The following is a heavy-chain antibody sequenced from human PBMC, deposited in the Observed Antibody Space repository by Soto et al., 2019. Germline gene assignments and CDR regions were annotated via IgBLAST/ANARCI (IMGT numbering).Heavy chain of an antibody. CDR3: AAAAAGTERGYYYYGMDV. D-gene: IGHD6-13*01. V-gene: IGHV1-3*01. CDR1: GYTFTSYA. J-gene: IGHJ6*02. CDR2: INAGNGNT. Sequence: QVQLVQSGAEVKKPGASVKVSCKASGYTFTSYAMHWVRQAPGQRLEWMGWINAGNGNTKYSQKFQGRVTITRDTSASTAYMELSSLRSEHTAVYYCAAAAAGTERGYYYYGMDVWGQGTTVTVSS.